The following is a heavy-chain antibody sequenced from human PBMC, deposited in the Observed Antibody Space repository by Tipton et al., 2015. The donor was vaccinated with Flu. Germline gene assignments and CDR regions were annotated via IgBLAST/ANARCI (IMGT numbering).Heavy chain of an antibody. CDR2: ISTYNGNT. CDR3: ARGGWDLSY. D-gene: IGHD1-26*01. CDR1: GYTFINYG. J-gene: IGHJ4*02. V-gene: IGHV1-18*01. Sequence: QLVQSGAEVKKPGASVKVSCKASGYTFINYGISWVRQAPGQGLEWVAWISTYNGNTNYAQKLRSRVTVTTDTSTNTAYMELRSLRSDDTAVYSCARGGWDLSYWGQGTLVTVSS.